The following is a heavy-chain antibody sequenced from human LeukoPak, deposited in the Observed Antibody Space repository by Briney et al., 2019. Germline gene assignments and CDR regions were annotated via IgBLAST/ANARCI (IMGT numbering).Heavy chain of an antibody. Sequence: RSGGSLRLSCAASGFTFSNAWMNWVRQAPGKGLEWVDRIKSKTDGGTTDYAAPVKGRFTISRDDSKNTLYLQMNSLKTEDTAVYYCSTTAYWGQGTLVTVSS. J-gene: IGHJ4*02. CDR1: GFTFSNAW. CDR3: STTAY. D-gene: IGHD2-21*02. V-gene: IGHV3-15*07. CDR2: IKSKTDGGTT.